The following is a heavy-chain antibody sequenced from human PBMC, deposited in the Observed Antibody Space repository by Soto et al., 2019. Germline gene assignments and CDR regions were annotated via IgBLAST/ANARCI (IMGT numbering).Heavy chain of an antibody. J-gene: IGHJ4*02. V-gene: IGHV4-34*01. CDR1: GGSFSGYY. D-gene: IGHD2-15*01. CDR2: SNHSGST. CDR3: ARGLLIRYFDY. Sequence: QVQLQQWGAGLLKPSETLSLTCAVYGGSFSGYYWSWIRQPPGKGLEWIGESNHSGSTNYNPSLKSRVIISVDTSQTQFSLKLSSVTAAETAVYYCARGLLIRYFDYCGQGTLVTVSS.